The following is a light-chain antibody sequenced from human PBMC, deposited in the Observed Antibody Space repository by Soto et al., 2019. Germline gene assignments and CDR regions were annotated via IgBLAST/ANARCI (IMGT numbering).Light chain of an antibody. CDR1: QGVSSGS. Sequence: EIVLTQSPGTLSLSPGERATVSCRASQGVSSGSLAWYQQKPGQAPRLLLYGASNRASGIPDRFSGSGSGTDFTLTISRLEPEDFAVYSCQQYGSSPYTFGQGTKLEI. J-gene: IGKJ2*01. CDR3: QQYGSSPYT. V-gene: IGKV3-20*01. CDR2: GAS.